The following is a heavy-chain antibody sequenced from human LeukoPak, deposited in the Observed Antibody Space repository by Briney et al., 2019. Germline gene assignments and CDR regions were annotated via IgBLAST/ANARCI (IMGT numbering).Heavy chain of an antibody. CDR1: GGSISSYY. Sequence: SETLSITCTASGGSISSYYWSWIRQPPGKGLEWIGYIYYSGSTNYNPSLKSRVTISVDTSKNQFSLKLSSVTAADTAVYYCARGISRNLDYWGQGTLVTVSS. J-gene: IGHJ4*02. V-gene: IGHV4-59*01. D-gene: IGHD3-3*01. CDR3: ARGISRNLDY. CDR2: IYYSGST.